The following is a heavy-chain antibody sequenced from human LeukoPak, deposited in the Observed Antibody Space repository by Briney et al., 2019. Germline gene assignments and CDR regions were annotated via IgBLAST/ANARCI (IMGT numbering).Heavy chain of an antibody. J-gene: IGHJ4*02. CDR3: AKSLYSSSWGYYFDY. Sequence: GGSLRLSCAVSGFTFSSMTWVRQAPGKGLEWVSYISSSGSTIYYADSVKGRFTISRDNAKNSLYLQMNSLRAEDTAVYYCAKSLYSSSWGYYFDYWGQGTLVTVSS. V-gene: IGHV3-48*03. CDR1: GFTFSS. CDR2: ISSSGSTI. D-gene: IGHD6-13*01.